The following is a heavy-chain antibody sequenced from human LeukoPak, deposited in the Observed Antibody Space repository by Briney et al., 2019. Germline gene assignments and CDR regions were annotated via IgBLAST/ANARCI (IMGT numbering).Heavy chain of an antibody. Sequence: GGSLRLSCAASGFTFNNYAMSWVRQAPGTGLEWVSAISKSGDRTYYADSVKGRFTISRDNSKNTLYLQMNSLRAEDTAVYYCARGGSSSWYVISYFDYWGQGTLVTVSS. D-gene: IGHD6-13*01. CDR3: ARGGSSSWYVISYFDY. CDR1: GFTFNNYA. J-gene: IGHJ4*02. V-gene: IGHV3-23*01. CDR2: ISKSGDRT.